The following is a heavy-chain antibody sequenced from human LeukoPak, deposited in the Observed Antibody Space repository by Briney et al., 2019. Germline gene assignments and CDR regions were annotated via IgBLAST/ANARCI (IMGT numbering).Heavy chain of an antibody. CDR3: AKDVTMIVVVLFDY. CDR2: ISGSGGST. V-gene: IGHV3-23*01. D-gene: IGHD3-22*01. Sequence: PGGSLRLSCAASGFTFSSYAMSWVRQAPGKGLEWVSAISGSGGSTYYADSVKGRFTISRDNSKNTLYPQMNSLRAEDTAVYYCAKDVTMIVVVLFDYWGQGTLVTVSS. CDR1: GFTFSSYA. J-gene: IGHJ4*02.